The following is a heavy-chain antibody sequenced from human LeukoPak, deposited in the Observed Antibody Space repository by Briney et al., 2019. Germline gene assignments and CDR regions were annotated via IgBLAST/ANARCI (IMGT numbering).Heavy chain of an antibody. J-gene: IGHJ3*02. Sequence: GGSLRLSCAASGVTFSGYALHWVRQAPGKGLEWVGRIRSTASGYETASAATGEGRYTTSRDESKNTAYLQMDSLKSEDTAVYYCTTGTSPYYDILAGWPSAFDIWGQGTMVTVSS. CDR2: IRSTASGYET. V-gene: IGHV3-73*01. D-gene: IGHD3-9*01. CDR3: TTGTSPYYDILAGWPSAFDI. CDR1: GVTFSGYA.